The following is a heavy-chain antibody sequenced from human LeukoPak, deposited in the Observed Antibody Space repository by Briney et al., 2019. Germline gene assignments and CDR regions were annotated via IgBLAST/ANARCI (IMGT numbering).Heavy chain of an antibody. CDR3: ARDPGALYGSELRRFDY. Sequence: GASVKVSCKASGYTFTSYGISWVRQAPGQGLEWMGWISAYNGNTNYAQKLQGRVTMTTDTSTSTAYMELRSLRSDDTAVYYCARDPGALYGSELRRFDYWGQGTLVTVSS. J-gene: IGHJ4*02. CDR2: ISAYNGNT. D-gene: IGHD3-10*01. V-gene: IGHV1-18*01. CDR1: GYTFTSYG.